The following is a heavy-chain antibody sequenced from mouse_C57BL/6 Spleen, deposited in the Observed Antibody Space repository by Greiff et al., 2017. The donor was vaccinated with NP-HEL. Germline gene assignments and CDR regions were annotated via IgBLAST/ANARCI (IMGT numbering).Heavy chain of an antibody. J-gene: IGHJ3*01. CDR3: ARHDDPLYYYGSSFFAY. D-gene: IGHD1-1*01. CDR1: GYTFTEYT. CDR2: FYPGSGSM. V-gene: IGHV1-62-2*01. Sequence: QVQLQQSGAELVKPGASVKLSCKASGYTFTEYTIHWVKQRSGQGLEWIGWFYPGSGSMKYNEKFKDKATLAADKSSSTVYMELSRLTSEDSAVYFCARHDDPLYYYGSSFFAYWGQGTLVTVSA.